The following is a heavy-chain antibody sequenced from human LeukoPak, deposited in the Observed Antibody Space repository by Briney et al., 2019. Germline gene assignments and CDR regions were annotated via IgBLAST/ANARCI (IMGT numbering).Heavy chain of an antibody. J-gene: IGHJ4*02. CDR1: GGSISSYY. V-gene: IGHV4-59*01. Sequence: PSETLSLTCTVSGGSISSYYWSWIRQPPGKGLEWIGYIYYSGSTNYNPPLKSRVTISVDTSKNQFSLKLSSVTAADTAVYYCARDPQGYFDYWGQGTLVTVSS. CDR2: IYYSGST. CDR3: ARDPQGYFDY.